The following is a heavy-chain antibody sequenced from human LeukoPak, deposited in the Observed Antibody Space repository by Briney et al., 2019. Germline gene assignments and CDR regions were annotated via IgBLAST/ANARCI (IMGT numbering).Heavy chain of an antibody. Sequence: GGSLRLSCAVSGFTFSSYAMHWVRQAPGKGLEWVAVISFDGTNKYYAASVKGRFTMSRDNSKNTLYVQMHSLRPEDTAVYYCARGGGTTDSAWYGYYFDHWGQGTLVTVSS. CDR3: ARGGGTTDSAWYGYYFDH. CDR2: ISFDGTNK. V-gene: IGHV3-30*04. CDR1: GFTFSSYA. J-gene: IGHJ4*02. D-gene: IGHD6-19*01.